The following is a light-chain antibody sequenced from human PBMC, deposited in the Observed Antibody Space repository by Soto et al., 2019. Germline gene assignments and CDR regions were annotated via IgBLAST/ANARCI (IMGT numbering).Light chain of an antibody. CDR3: VLYMGSGVWV. J-gene: IGLJ3*02. Sequence: QAVVTQEPSFSVSPGGTVTLTCGLSSGSVSTSYYPSWYQQTPGQAPRTLIYSTNTRSSGVPDRFSGSILGNKAALTITGAQADDESDYYCVLYMGSGVWVFGVGTLLTVL. V-gene: IGLV8-61*01. CDR2: STN. CDR1: SGSVSTSYY.